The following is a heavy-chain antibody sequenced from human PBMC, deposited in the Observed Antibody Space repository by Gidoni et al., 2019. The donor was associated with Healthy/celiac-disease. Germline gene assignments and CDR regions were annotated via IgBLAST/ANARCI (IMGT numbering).Heavy chain of an antibody. Sequence: QVQLVQSGAEMQKHGASVKVSCKASGYTFTSYDINCVRPATGQGLEWMGWMTPNSGNTGYAQKCQGRVTMTRNTSISTAYMELSSLRSEDTAVYYCARGVRNAFDIWGQGTMVTVSS. CDR1: GYTFTSYD. CDR2: MTPNSGNT. D-gene: IGHD3-10*01. V-gene: IGHV1-8*01. J-gene: IGHJ3*02. CDR3: ARGVRNAFDI.